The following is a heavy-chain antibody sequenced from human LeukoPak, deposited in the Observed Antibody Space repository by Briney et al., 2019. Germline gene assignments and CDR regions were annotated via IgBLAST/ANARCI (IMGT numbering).Heavy chain of an antibody. D-gene: IGHD6-13*01. Sequence: PSETLSLTCTVSGGSINGGNYYWTWLRQPAGKGLEWIGRISPSGSTNHNPSLTSRVTISVDTSKNQFSLKLSSVTAADTAVYYCAASGYSSSRGAFDIWGQGTMVTVSS. J-gene: IGHJ3*02. CDR1: GGSINGGNYY. CDR3: AASGYSSSRGAFDI. CDR2: ISPSGST. V-gene: IGHV4-61*02.